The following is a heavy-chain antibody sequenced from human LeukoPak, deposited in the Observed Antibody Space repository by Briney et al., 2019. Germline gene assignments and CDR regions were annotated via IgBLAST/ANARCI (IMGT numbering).Heavy chain of an antibody. V-gene: IGHV3-48*04. Sequence: PGRSLRLSCAASGFTFSSYSMNWVRQAPGKGLEWVSYISSSSSTIYYADSVKGRFTISRDNAKNSLYLQMNSLRAEDTAVYYCARAGYSSSWPSYYGMDVWGQGTTVTVSS. CDR2: ISSSSSTI. CDR1: GFTFSSYS. CDR3: ARAGYSSSWPSYYGMDV. D-gene: IGHD6-13*01. J-gene: IGHJ6*02.